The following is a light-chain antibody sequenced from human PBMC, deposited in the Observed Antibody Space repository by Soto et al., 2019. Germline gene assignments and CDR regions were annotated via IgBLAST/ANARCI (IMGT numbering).Light chain of an antibody. Sequence: IQLAQSSSSLSAPVWDRVTVTWRASQSISSYLNWYQQKPGKAPKLLIYAASSLQSGVPSRFSGSGSGTDFTLTISSLQPEDFATYYCQQSYSTPRITFGQGTRLEIK. CDR2: AAS. CDR3: QQSYSTPRIT. J-gene: IGKJ5*01. V-gene: IGKV1-39*01. CDR1: QSISSY.